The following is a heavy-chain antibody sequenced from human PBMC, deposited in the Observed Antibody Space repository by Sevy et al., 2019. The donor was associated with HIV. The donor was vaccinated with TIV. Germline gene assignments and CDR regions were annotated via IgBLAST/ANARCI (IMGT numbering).Heavy chain of an antibody. J-gene: IGHJ6*02. CDR2: ISYSGST. Sequence: SETLSLTCTVSGGSISSYYWSWIRQPPGKGLGWIGYISYSGSTNDNPSLRSRVTISIDTSKNQFSLRLSSVSAADTAVYYCARGGGRTDWGMDVWGPGTTVTVSS. D-gene: IGHD1-1*01. V-gene: IGHV4-59*01. CDR1: GGSISSYY. CDR3: ARGGGRTDWGMDV.